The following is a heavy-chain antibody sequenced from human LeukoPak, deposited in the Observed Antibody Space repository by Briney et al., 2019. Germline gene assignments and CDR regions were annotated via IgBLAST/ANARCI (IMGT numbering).Heavy chain of an antibody. CDR1: GFSFTNYA. J-gene: IGHJ4*02. V-gene: IGHV3-23*01. CDR3: AKSPGSSGWFFDS. Sequence: GGSLRLSCAASGFSFTNYAMTWVRQAPGKGLEWVSSISGSGTNTYYADSVKGRFTISRDTSNNSLFLQMNSWRADDTAVYYCAKSPGSSGWFFDSWGQGNLVTVSS. CDR2: ISGSGTNT. D-gene: IGHD6-19*01.